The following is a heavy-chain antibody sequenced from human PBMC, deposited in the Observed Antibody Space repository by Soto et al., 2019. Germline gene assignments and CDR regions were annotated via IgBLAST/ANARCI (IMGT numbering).Heavy chain of an antibody. D-gene: IGHD5-18*01. CDR1: GGSISRYY. J-gene: IGHJ6*02. V-gene: IGHV4-59*01. CDR3: SRAPSAYSRGYGMDV. CDR2: VYYSGTT. Sequence: LSLTCTVSGGSISRYYWSWIRQPPGKGLEWIGYVYYSGTTNYNPSLRSRVTISVDTSNNQFSLRLSSVTAADTAVYYCSRAPSAYSRGYGMDVWGQGTTVTVSS.